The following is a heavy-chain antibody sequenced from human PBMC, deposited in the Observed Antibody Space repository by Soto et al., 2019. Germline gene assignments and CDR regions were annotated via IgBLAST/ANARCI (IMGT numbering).Heavy chain of an antibody. J-gene: IGHJ4*02. CDR3: ARGLNWNYGAFDY. Sequence: SETLSLTCAVYGGSFSTYYWSWIRQPPGKGLEWLGEINHRGSTNYYPSLKSRLTISVDTSKNQFSLNLISVTAADRAVYYCARGLNWNYGAFDYWGQGTLVTVSS. V-gene: IGHV4-34*01. CDR2: INHRGST. CDR1: GGSFSTYY. D-gene: IGHD1-7*01.